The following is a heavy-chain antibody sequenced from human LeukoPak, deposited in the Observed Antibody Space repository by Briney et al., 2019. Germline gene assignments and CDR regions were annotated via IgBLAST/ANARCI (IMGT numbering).Heavy chain of an antibody. CDR3: ARGRKPDGKIDY. CDR1: GFTFSIYI. V-gene: IGHV3-48*02. CDR2: IIRSISTI. J-gene: IGHJ4*02. D-gene: IGHD1-14*01. Sequence: GGSLRLSCAASGFTFSIYIMNCVRQAPGEGLEWVSYIIRSISTIYYADSVKGRFTSSRDNAKNSLDVQKKSLRDQETAVYNAARGRKPDGKIDYWGQGTLVTVSS.